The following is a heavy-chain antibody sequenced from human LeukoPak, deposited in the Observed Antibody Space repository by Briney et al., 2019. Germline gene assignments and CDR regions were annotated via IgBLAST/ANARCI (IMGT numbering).Heavy chain of an antibody. CDR1: GFTLSSYW. V-gene: IGHV3-7*01. CDR3: AREKDLGYFDY. CDR2: IKQDGSEK. J-gene: IGHJ4*02. Sequence: PGGSLRLSCAASGFTLSSYWMSWVRQAPGKGLEWVANIKQDGSEKYYVDSVKGRFTISRDNAKNSLYLQMNSLRAEDTAVYYCAREKDLGYFDYWGQGTLVTVSS.